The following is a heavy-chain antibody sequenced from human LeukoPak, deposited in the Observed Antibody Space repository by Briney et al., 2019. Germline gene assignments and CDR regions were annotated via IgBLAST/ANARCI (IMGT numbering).Heavy chain of an antibody. CDR3: ARGLRWDYSNWFDP. D-gene: IGHD4-23*01. Sequence: QTGGSLRLSCAASGFTFSSYVMSWVRQAPGKGLEWVSAISGSGGSTSYADSVKGRFTISRDNSKNTLYLQMNSLRAEDTAVYYCARGLRWDYSNWFDPWGQGTLVTVSS. V-gene: IGHV3-23*01. J-gene: IGHJ5*02. CDR2: ISGSGGST. CDR1: GFTFSSYV.